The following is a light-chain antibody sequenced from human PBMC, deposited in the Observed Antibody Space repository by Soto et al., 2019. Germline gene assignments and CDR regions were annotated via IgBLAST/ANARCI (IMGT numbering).Light chain of an antibody. CDR3: QRYNDGST. J-gene: IGKJ1*01. CDR1: QGISNY. Sequence: DIQMTQSPSSLSASVGDRVTITCRASQGISNYLAWYQQKPGRVPTLLISAASTLQSGVPSRFSGSGSGTEFTLTITSLQPEDVATYYCQRYNDGSTFGQGTKVEI. CDR2: AAS. V-gene: IGKV1-27*01.